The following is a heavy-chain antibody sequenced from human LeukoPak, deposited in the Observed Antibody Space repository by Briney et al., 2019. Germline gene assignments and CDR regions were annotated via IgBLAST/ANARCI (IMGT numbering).Heavy chain of an antibody. Sequence: GGSLRLFCAASGFPFSSFGMHWVRQAPGKGLDLLAVIWYDGNNKYYADSVKGRFTISRDNSKNTLYLQMNSLRAEDTAVYYCVRAFTSTGYYYVEYWGQGTLVTVSS. D-gene: IGHD3-22*01. CDR2: IWYDGNNK. J-gene: IGHJ4*02. CDR3: VRAFTSTGYYYVEY. CDR1: GFPFSSFG. V-gene: IGHV3-33*01.